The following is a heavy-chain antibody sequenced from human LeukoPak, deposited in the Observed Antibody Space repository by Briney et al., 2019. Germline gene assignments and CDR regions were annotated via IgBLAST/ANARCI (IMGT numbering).Heavy chain of an antibody. CDR1: GGSILTSSYY. CDR2: IYYIGST. V-gene: IGHV4-39*07. J-gene: IGHJ4*02. D-gene: IGHD4-17*01. CDR3: ARGWDYGDSYFDY. Sequence: PSETLSRTCTVSGGSILTSSYYWGWIRQPPGKGLEWIGSIYYIGSTSYNPSLKSRVTISVDTSKNQFSLKLSSVTAADTAVYYCARGWDYGDSYFDYWGQGTLVTVSS.